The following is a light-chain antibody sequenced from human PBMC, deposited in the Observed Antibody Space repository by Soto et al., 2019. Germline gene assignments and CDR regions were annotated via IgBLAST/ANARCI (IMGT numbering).Light chain of an antibody. V-gene: IGKV3-15*01. Sequence: EVVMRQSPATLSVSPREGATLSCRASQGIGDTLAWYQHKPGQTPRLLIYDTSTRATGVPTRFSGSRSGAEFTLTINSLQSEDFAVYYCQQYYSTLLTFGGGTKVEIK. CDR1: QGIGDT. CDR2: DTS. J-gene: IGKJ4*01. CDR3: QQYYSTLLT.